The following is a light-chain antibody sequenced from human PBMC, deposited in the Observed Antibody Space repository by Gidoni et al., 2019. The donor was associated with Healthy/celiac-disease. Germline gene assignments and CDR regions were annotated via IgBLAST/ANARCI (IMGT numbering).Light chain of an antibody. CDR2: LGT. CDR1: QSLLRNNGYNY. J-gene: IGKJ4*01. CDR3: MQAQQTPLT. Sequence: IVLPQSPLSLLVTPGAPSPISCRSSQSLLRNNGYNYLDWYLQKPGQSPQLLIYLGTTRASGVPDRFSGSGSGTDFTLKISRVEAEDVGVYYCMQAQQTPLTFGGGTKVEIK. V-gene: IGKV2-28*01.